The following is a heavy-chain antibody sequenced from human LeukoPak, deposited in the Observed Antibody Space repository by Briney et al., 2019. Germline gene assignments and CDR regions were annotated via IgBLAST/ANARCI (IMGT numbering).Heavy chain of an antibody. Sequence: ASVKVSCKASGYTFFSYGISWVRQAPGQGHEWMGWISGYNGNTHYAQKVQGRVTMTTDTSTSTAYMELRSLRSDDTAVYYCARDARSGSYFYDYWGQGTLVTVSS. J-gene: IGHJ4*02. CDR1: GYTFFSYG. CDR2: ISGYNGNT. D-gene: IGHD1-26*01. V-gene: IGHV1-18*01. CDR3: ARDARSGSYFYDY.